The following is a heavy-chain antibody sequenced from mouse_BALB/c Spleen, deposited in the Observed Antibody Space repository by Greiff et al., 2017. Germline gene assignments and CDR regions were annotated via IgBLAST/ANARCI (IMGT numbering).Heavy chain of an antibody. CDR3: ARYYYSRGGNFDY. CDR1: GFNIKDTY. CDR2: IDPANGNT. Sequence: VQLKQSGAELVKPGASVKLSCTASGFNIKDTYMHWVKQRPEQGLEWIGRIDPANGNTKYDPKFQGKATITADTSSNTAYLQLSSLTSEDTAVYYCARYYYSRGGNFDYWGQGTTLTVSS. J-gene: IGHJ2*01. D-gene: IGHD1-1*01. V-gene: IGHV14-3*02.